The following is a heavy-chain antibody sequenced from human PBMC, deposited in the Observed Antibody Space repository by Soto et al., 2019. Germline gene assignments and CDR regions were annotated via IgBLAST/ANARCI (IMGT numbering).Heavy chain of an antibody. V-gene: IGHV3-30*04. J-gene: IGHJ4*02. CDR1: RFTFSRYA. CDR3: AKDGYFDTYSLDH. D-gene: IGHD3-22*01. Sequence: QVQLVEAGGGVVQPGRSLRLSCAASRFTFSRYAMHWVRQAPGKGLEWVAVISYDGRQKHYVDSVKGRFTISRDESDNTLYLQMSSLRPEDTAVYYCAKDGYFDTYSLDHWGQGTLVTVSS. CDR2: ISYDGRQK.